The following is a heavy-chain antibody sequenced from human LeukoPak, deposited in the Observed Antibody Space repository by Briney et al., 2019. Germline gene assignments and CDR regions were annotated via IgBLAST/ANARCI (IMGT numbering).Heavy chain of an antibody. D-gene: IGHD5-12*01. J-gene: IGHJ4*02. CDR1: GFTFTGYY. Sequence: ASAKVSCKASGFTFTGYYIHWVRQAPGQGLEWMGWIKPDSGATNYAQNFQGRVTMTWDTSINTAYMELTSLRSDDTALYYCARVYIVATTSLDYWGQGTLVTVSS. CDR3: ARVYIVATTSLDY. V-gene: IGHV1-2*02. CDR2: IKPDSGAT.